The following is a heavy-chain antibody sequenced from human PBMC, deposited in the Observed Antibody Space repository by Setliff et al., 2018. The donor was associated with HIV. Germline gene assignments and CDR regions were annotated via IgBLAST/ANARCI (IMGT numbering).Heavy chain of an antibody. J-gene: IGHJ4*02. CDR1: GGSISSYY. Sequence: KASETLSLTCTVSGGSISSYYWSWIRQPPGKGLEWIGYIYYSGSTNYNPSLKSRVTMSVDTSKNQFSLKLTSVTASDTAVYYCARAAAGNTGPFDLWGQGSPVTVSS. D-gene: IGHD4-17*01. CDR3: ARAAAGNTGPFDL. V-gene: IGHV4-59*08. CDR2: IYYSGST.